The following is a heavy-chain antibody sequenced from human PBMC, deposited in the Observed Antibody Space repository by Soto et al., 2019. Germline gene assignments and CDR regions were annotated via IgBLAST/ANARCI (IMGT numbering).Heavy chain of an antibody. CDR3: ARVPDR. J-gene: IGHJ5*02. CDR1: GYTLTELS. Sequence: ASVKVSCKVSGYTLTELSMHWVRQAPGQGLEWMGIIHPSGGGSTYAQKFLGRVTMTRDTSTSTVFMELSSLRSADTAVYYCARVPDRWGQGTLVTAPQ. V-gene: IGHV1-46*01. D-gene: IGHD2-2*01. CDR2: IHPSGGGS.